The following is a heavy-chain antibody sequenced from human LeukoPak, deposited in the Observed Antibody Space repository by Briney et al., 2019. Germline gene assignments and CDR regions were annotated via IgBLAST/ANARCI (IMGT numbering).Heavy chain of an antibody. CDR2: INYSGRT. J-gene: IGHJ4*02. D-gene: IGHD3-22*01. CDR1: GYSIRSGYQ. CDR3: ARRDDSSGYHKIFDY. Sequence: PSETLSLTCSVSGYSIRSGYQWGWIRQAPGKGLEWIGSINYSGRTYDNPSLKSRVTISIDTSKDQIFLKLRSTTAADTAVYYCARRDDSSGYHKIFDYWGQGTLVTVSS. V-gene: IGHV4-38-2*01.